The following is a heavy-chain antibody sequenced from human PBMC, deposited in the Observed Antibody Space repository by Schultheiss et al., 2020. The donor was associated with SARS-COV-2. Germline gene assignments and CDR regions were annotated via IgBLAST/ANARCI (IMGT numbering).Heavy chain of an antibody. D-gene: IGHD5-12*01. CDR3: ARGPVGGYDSSYYYYGMDV. Sequence: GGSLRLSCAASGFTFSNYAMNWVRQAPGKGLEWVSVINGDGDKTYYADSVKGRFTISRDNSKNTLYLQMNSLRAGDTAEYYCARGPVGGYDSSYYYYGMDVWGQGTTVTVSS. CDR2: INGDGDKT. CDR1: GFTFSNYA. V-gene: IGHV3-23*01. J-gene: IGHJ6*02.